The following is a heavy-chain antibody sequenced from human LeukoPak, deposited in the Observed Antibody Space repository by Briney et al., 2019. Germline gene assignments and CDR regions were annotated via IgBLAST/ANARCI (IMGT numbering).Heavy chain of an antibody. D-gene: IGHD3-22*01. CDR1: GYKFTNYG. V-gene: IGHV1-18*01. CDR2: ISPYNGNT. Sequence: VSVKVSCKASGYKFTNYGISWVRQAPGQGLEWMGWISPYNGNTIYAQKLQGRVTMTTDTSTSTAYMELRSLRSDDTAVYYCARGSPPRVYYDRSGYYSYYFDYWGQGTLVTVSS. CDR3: ARGSPPRVYYDRSGYYSYYFDY. J-gene: IGHJ4*02.